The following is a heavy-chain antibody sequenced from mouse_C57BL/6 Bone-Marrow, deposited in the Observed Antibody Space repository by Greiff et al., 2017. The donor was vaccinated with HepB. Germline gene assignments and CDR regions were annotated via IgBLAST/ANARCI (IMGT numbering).Heavy chain of an antibody. CDR1: GFTFSSYG. J-gene: IGHJ1*03. Sequence: EVHLVESGGDLVKPGGSLKLSCAASGFTFSSYGMSWVRQTPDKRLEWVATISSGGSYTYYPDSVKGRVTISRDNAKNTLYLQMSSLKSEDTAMYYFARHDDGGYIDVWGTGTTVTVSS. D-gene: IGHD2-12*01. CDR3: ARHDDGGYIDV. CDR2: ISSGGSYT. V-gene: IGHV5-6*01.